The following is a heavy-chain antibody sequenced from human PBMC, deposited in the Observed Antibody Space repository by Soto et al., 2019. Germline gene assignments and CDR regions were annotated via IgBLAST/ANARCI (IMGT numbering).Heavy chain of an antibody. Sequence: SLRLSCAASGFTFSSYGMHWVRQAPGKGLEWVAVIWYDGSNKYYADSVKGRFTISRDNSKNTLYLQMNSLRAEDTAVYYCARDLSNYCGGDCYTTGYFDYWGQGTLVTVSS. J-gene: IGHJ4*02. D-gene: IGHD2-21*02. CDR1: GFTFSSYG. V-gene: IGHV3-33*01. CDR3: ARDLSNYCGGDCYTTGYFDY. CDR2: IWYDGSNK.